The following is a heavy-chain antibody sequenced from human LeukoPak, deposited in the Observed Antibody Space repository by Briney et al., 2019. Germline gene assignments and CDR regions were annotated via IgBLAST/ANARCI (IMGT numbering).Heavy chain of an antibody. CDR2: IYYSGST. J-gene: IGHJ6*03. V-gene: IGHV4-39*01. CDR1: GGSISSSSYY. D-gene: IGHD6-6*01. Sequence: SETLSLTCTASGGSISSSSYYWGWIRQPPGMGLEWIGSIYYSGSTYYNPALKSRVTISVDTSKNQFSLKLSSVTAADTAVYYCARARVYYYYYMDVWGKGTTVTVSS. CDR3: ARARVYYYYYMDV.